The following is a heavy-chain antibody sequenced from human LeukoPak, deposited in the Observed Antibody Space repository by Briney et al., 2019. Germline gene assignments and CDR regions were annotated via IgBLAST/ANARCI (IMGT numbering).Heavy chain of an antibody. CDR1: GGSISSYF. J-gene: IGHJ6*03. CDR2: IYYSGST. V-gene: IGHV4-59*01. CDR3: ARDRNGGSGSAYYYYMDV. Sequence: SETLSLTCTVSGGSISSYFWSWIRQPPGKGLEWIGYIYYSGSTNHNPSLKSRVTISVDTSKNQFSLKLSSVTAADTAVYYCARDRNGGSGSAYYYYMDVWGKGTTVTISS. D-gene: IGHD3-10*01.